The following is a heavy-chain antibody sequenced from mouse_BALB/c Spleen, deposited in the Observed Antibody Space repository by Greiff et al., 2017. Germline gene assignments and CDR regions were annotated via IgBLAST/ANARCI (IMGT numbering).Heavy chain of an antibody. J-gene: IGHJ2*01. CDR3: ARLYDGDY. CDR2: IAPGSGST. Sequence: DLVKPGASVKLSCKASGYTFTSYWINWIKQRPGQGLEWIGRIAPGSGSTYYNEMFKGKATLTVDTSSSTAYIQLSSLSSEDSAVYCCARLYDGDYWGQGTTLTVSS. V-gene: IGHV1S41*01. CDR1: GYTFTSYW. D-gene: IGHD2-14*01.